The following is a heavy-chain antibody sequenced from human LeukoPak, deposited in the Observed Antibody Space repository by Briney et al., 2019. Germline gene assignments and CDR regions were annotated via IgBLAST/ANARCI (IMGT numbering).Heavy chain of an antibody. V-gene: IGHV3-11*01. D-gene: IGHD3-10*01. Sequence: GGSLRLSCAASGFTLITYWMSWIRQAPGKGLEWVSYISSSGSTIYYADSVKGRFTISRDNAKNSLYVQMNSLRAEDTAVYYCGYGSGTMGDYWGQGTLVTVSS. J-gene: IGHJ4*02. CDR1: GFTLITYW. CDR2: ISSSGSTI. CDR3: GYGSGTMGDY.